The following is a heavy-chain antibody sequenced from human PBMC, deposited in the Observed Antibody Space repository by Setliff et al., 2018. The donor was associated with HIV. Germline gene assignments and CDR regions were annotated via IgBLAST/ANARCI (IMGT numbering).Heavy chain of an antibody. V-gene: IGHV4-61*09. CDR2: LYASGTT. CDR3: ARRSGGYDLFFDS. J-gene: IGHJ5*02. CDR1: GGSISSGNYY. Sequence: SETLSLTCTVSGGSISSGNYYWSWIRQPAGKGLEWIGHLYASGTTYHNPSLKSRVTISVHTSKNLLSLSLVSVTATDTAIYFCARRSGGYDLFFDSWGQGMLVTVSS. D-gene: IGHD5-12*01.